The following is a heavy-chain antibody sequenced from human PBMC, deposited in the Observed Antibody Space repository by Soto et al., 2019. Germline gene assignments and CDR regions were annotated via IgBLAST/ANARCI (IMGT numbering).Heavy chain of an antibody. V-gene: IGHV3-72*01. CDR2: SKNKADSYTT. Sequence: EVQLVESGGGLVQPGGSLRLSCAASGFTFSDHYMDWVRQAPGKGLEWVGRSKNKADSYTTEYAASVKGRFTISRDGYKNSLFLQMNSLKTEDTAVYYCTVWGAGNDFGAAWGQGILVTVSS. CDR1: GFTFSDHY. J-gene: IGHJ4*02. CDR3: TVWGAGNDFGAA. D-gene: IGHD3-10*01.